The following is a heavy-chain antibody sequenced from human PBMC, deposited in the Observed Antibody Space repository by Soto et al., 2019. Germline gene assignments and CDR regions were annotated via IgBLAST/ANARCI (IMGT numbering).Heavy chain of an antibody. Sequence: VQLVQSGPEVKKPGASVKVSCKASGYTFTSFGITWVRQAPGQGLEWMGWISAYNGNTNYPQKVQGRVTMTTDTSTSTACMELRSLRSDDTAVYYCARDKTVAGPRGPSRSYYDYYGMDVWGQGTTVTVSS. D-gene: IGHD6-19*01. CDR2: ISAYNGNT. J-gene: IGHJ6*01. CDR1: GYTFTSFG. CDR3: ARDKTVAGPRGPSRSYYDYYGMDV. V-gene: IGHV1-18*01.